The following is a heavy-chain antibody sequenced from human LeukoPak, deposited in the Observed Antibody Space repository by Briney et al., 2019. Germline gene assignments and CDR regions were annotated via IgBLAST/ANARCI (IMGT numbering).Heavy chain of an antibody. J-gene: IGHJ4*02. Sequence: SETLSLTCTVSGGSISSYYWSWIRQPPGKGLEWIGYIYYSGSTNYNPSLKSRVTISVDTSKNQSSLKLSSVTAADTAVYYCAREMGSSSWYVLDYWGQGTLVTVSS. CDR3: AREMGSSSWYVLDY. D-gene: IGHD6-13*01. V-gene: IGHV4-59*01. CDR1: GGSISSYY. CDR2: IYYSGST.